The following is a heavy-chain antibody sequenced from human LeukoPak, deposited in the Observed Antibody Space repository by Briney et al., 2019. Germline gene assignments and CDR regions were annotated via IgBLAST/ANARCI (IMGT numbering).Heavy chain of an antibody. J-gene: IGHJ4*02. D-gene: IGHD3-10*01. CDR2: IYYSGST. Sequence: PSETLSLTCTVSGGSISSSSYYWGWIRQPPGKGLEWIGSIYYSGSTYYNPSLKSRVTISVDTSKNQFSLKLSSVTAADTAVYYCGSGGFGELTAFDYWGQGTLVTVSS. CDR3: GSGGFGELTAFDY. CDR1: GGSISSSSYY. V-gene: IGHV4-39*01.